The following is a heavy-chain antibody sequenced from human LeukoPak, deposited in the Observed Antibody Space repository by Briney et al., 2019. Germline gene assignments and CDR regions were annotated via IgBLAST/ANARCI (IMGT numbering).Heavy chain of an antibody. J-gene: IGHJ5*02. CDR2: ISPSGGDT. Sequence: GASAKVSCKASGFTFSSYYMHWVRQAPGQGLEWMGLISPSGGDTSYAQKFQGRVTMTRDTSTSTVYMELRSLRSEDTAMYYCARDAAAAGTGLGWFDPWGQGTLVTVSS. CDR1: GFTFSSYY. V-gene: IGHV1-46*01. CDR3: ARDAAAAGTGLGWFDP. D-gene: IGHD6-13*01.